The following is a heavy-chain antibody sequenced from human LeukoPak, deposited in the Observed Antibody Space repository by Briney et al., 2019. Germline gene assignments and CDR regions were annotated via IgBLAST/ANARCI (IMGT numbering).Heavy chain of an antibody. D-gene: IGHD3-3*01. J-gene: IGHJ4*02. CDR2: INPSGDST. CDR1: GYTFTGYY. Sequence: ASVRVSCKASGYTFTGYYMNWVRQAPGQGLEWMGIINPSGDSTTYAQKFQGRVTVTRDTSTITVYMELSSLRSEDTAMYYCATSREWLGLDYWGQGTLVTVSS. CDR3: ATSREWLGLDY. V-gene: IGHV1-46*01.